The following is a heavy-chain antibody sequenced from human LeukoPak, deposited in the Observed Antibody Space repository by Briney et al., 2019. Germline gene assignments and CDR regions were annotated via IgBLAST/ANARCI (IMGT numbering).Heavy chain of an antibody. Sequence: GGSLRLSCAASGFTFSSYSMNWVRQAPGKGLEWVSYISSSSSTIYYADYVKGRFTISRDIAKNSLYLQMNSLRAEDTAVYYCARVLTSGLDYWGQGTLVTVSS. V-gene: IGHV3-48*01. D-gene: IGHD2-8*01. CDR1: GFTFSSYS. CDR2: ISSSSSTI. J-gene: IGHJ4*02. CDR3: ARVLTSGLDY.